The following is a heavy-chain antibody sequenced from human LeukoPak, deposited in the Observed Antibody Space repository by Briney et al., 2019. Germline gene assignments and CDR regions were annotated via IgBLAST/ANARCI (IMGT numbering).Heavy chain of an antibody. Sequence: GGSLRLSCAASGFTFSSYSMNWVRQAPGKGLEWVSSISSSSSYIYYADSVKGRFTISRDNAKNSLYLQMNSLRAEDTAVYYCARSVEMATINYWGQGTLVTVSS. CDR2: ISSSSSYI. J-gene: IGHJ4*02. CDR3: ARSVEMATINY. V-gene: IGHV3-21*01. CDR1: GFTFSSYS. D-gene: IGHD5-24*01.